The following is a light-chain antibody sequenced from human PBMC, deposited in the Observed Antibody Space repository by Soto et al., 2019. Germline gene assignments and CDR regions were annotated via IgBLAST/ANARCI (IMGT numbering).Light chain of an antibody. CDR2: EVT. CDR1: SSDVGGYNY. V-gene: IGLV2-14*01. Sequence: ARTKPASVSGSPGQSITISCTGTSSDVGGYNYVSWYQQHPGKAPKLMIYEVTNRPSGVSNRFSGSKSGNTASLTISGLQAEDEADYYCSSYTSSSTRVFGSGTKV. CDR3: SSYTSSSTRV. J-gene: IGLJ1*01.